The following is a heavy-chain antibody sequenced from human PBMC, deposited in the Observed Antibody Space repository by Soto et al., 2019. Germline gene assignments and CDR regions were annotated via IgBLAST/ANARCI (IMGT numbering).Heavy chain of an antibody. V-gene: IGHV3-30*18. CDR2: ISYDGSNK. Sequence: LSLTCAASGFTFSSYGMHWVRQAPGKGLEWVAVISYDGSNKYYADSVKGRFTISRDNSKNTLYLQMNSLRAEDTAVYYCAKAGYSSSWYGGDYFDYWGQGTLVTVSS. CDR3: AKAGYSSSWYGGDYFDY. J-gene: IGHJ4*02. D-gene: IGHD6-13*01. CDR1: GFTFSSYG.